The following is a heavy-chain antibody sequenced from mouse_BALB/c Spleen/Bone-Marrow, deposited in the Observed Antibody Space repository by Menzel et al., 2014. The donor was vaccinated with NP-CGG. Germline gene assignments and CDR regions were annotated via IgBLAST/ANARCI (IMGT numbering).Heavy chain of an antibody. J-gene: IGHJ1*01. V-gene: IGHV1-4*01. D-gene: IGHD2-4*01. CDR3: AIYDYDVRYFDV. CDR1: GYTFTSYT. CDR2: INPSSGYT. Sequence: QVQLKESGAELARPGVSVKMSCKASGYTFTSYTMHWVKQRPGQGLEWIGYINPSSGYTNYNQKFKDKATLTADKSSSTAYMQLSSLTSEDSAVYYCAIYDYDVRYFDVWGAGTTVTVSS.